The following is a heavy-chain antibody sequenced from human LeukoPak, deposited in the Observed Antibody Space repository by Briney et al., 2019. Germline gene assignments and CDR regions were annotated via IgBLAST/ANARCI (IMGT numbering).Heavy chain of an antibody. CDR3: ARVAGSYYDEYYFDY. D-gene: IGHD3-10*01. V-gene: IGHV4-34*01. J-gene: IGHJ4*02. CDR2: INHSGST. Sequence: PSETLSLTCAVYGGSFSGYYWSWIRQPPGKGLEWIGEINHSGSTNYNPSLKSRVTISVDTSKNQFPLKLSSVTAADTAVYYCARVAGSYYDEYYFDYWGQGTLVTVSS. CDR1: GGSFSGYY.